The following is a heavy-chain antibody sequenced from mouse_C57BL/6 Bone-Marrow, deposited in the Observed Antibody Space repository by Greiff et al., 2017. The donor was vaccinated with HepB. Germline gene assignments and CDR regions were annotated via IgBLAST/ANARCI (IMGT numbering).Heavy chain of an antibody. CDR2: ISDGGSYT. D-gene: IGHD1-1*02. J-gene: IGHJ4*01. CDR3: ARDVVYAMDY. Sequence: EVKVVESGGGLVKPGGSLKLSCAASGFTFSSYAMSWVRQTPEKRLEWVATISDGGSYTYYPDNVKGRFTISRDNAKNNLYLQMSHLKSEDTAMYYCARDVVYAMDYWGQGTSVTVSS. V-gene: IGHV5-4*01. CDR1: GFTFSSYA.